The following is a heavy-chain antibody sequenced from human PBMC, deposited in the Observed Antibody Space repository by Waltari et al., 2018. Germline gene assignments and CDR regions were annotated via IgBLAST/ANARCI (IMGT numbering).Heavy chain of an antibody. CDR1: GYTFTGYY. D-gene: IGHD3-22*01. J-gene: IGHJ5*02. CDR3: ARDRQRITMIVVVRNWFDP. V-gene: IGHV1-2*06. CDR2: INPNSGGT. Sequence: QVQLVQSGAEVKKPGASVKVSCKASGYTFTGYYMHWVRQAPGQGLEWMGRINPNSGGTNYAQKVQGRVTMTRDTSISTAYMELSRLRSDDTAVYYCARDRQRITMIVVVRNWFDPWGQGTLVTVSS.